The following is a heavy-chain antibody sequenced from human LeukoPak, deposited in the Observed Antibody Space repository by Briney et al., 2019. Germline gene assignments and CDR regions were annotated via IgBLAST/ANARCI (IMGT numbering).Heavy chain of an antibody. CDR1: GFDFSNQA. CDR3: AKDARRTSGWYFFDY. Sequence: GGSLRLSCAASGFDFSNQAMGWVRQAPGKGLEWVSVISDSGDITYYADSAKGRFTISRDNSKNTLFLQMNSLRVEDTAVYYCAKDARRTSGWYFFDYWGQGTLVTVSS. V-gene: IGHV3-23*01. D-gene: IGHD6-19*01. J-gene: IGHJ4*02. CDR2: ISDSGDIT.